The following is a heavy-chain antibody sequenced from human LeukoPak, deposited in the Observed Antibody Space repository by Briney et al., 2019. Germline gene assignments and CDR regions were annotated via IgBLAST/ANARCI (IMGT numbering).Heavy chain of an antibody. D-gene: IGHD5-24*01. V-gene: IGHV1-3*01. CDR1: GYTFTSYA. CDR3: VRAMAPLDTFNYQYAMDV. J-gene: IGHJ6*02. Sequence: ASVKVSCKASGYTFTSYAMHWVRQAPGQRLEWMGWINARNGNTKYSQKFQGRVTITRDTSASTAYMELSSLRSDDTAVYYCVRAMAPLDTFNYQYAMDVWGQGTMVTVSS. CDR2: INARNGNT.